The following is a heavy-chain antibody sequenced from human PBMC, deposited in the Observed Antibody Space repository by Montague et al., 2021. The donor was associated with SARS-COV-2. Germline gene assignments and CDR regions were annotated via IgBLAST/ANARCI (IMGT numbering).Heavy chain of an antibody. CDR1: GDSLSTDNW. CDR3: ARKGSGRSDLAY. D-gene: IGHD3-3*01. CDR2: IYNTGST. J-gene: IGHJ4*02. V-gene: IGHV4-4*02. Sequence: SETLSLTYVVSGDSLSTDNWWTWVRLPPGKGQEWVGKIYNTGSTKYKPSLNRRVSMLVAKTWNQFSLRLTSVTAADTAIYYCARKGSGRSDLAYWGQGTLVTVSS.